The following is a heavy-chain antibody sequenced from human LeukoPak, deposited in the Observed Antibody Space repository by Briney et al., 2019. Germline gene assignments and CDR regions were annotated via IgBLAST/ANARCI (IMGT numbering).Heavy chain of an antibody. J-gene: IGHJ4*02. V-gene: IGHV3-48*03. Sequence: GGSLRLSCAASGFSFSSYEMNWVRQAPGKGLEWVSYISSSGSTIYYVDSVKGRFTISRDNAKNSLYLQMNSLRAEDTAVYYCARDVVVVVAADSNFDYWGQGTLVTVSS. CDR3: ARDVVVVVAADSNFDY. D-gene: IGHD2-15*01. CDR2: ISSSGSTI. CDR1: GFSFSSYE.